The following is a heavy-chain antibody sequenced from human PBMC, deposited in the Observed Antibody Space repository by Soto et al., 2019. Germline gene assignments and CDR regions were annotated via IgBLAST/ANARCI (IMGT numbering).Heavy chain of an antibody. CDR1: GYSFTDYK. CDR2: VDPNGGGS. Sequence: QGQLLQSGAEVKKPGASVKVSCKTSGYSFTDYKLHWVRQAPGQGLEWMGWVDPNGGGSNSAQKFQGSITMTWDTSITTAYFDLTRLTTNDKATYCCATLVDYGDFEGFDFGGQGTFVTVSS. D-gene: IGHD4-17*01. CDR3: ATLVDYGDFEGFDF. J-gene: IGHJ4*02. V-gene: IGHV1-2*04.